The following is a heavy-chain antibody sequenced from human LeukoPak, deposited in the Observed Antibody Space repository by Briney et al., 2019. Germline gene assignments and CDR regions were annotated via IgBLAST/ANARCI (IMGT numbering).Heavy chain of an antibody. Sequence: PGRSLTLSCAASGFTFDDYAMHWVRQPPGGGLEWVSCISWNSGSIGYADSVKGRFTISRDNAKNSLYLQMNSLRAEDTALYYCAKFEGIAAAGGMDVWGQGTTVTVSS. CDR3: AKFEGIAAAGGMDV. J-gene: IGHJ6*02. CDR1: GFTFDDYA. CDR2: ISWNSGSI. D-gene: IGHD6-13*01. V-gene: IGHV3-9*01.